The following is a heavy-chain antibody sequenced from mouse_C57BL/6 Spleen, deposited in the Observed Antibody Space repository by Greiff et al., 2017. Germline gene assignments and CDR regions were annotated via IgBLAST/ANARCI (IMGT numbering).Heavy chain of an antibody. D-gene: IGHD1-1*01. CDR1: GFTFSGYG. V-gene: IGHV5-17*01. CDR2: ISSGSSTI. Sequence: EVHLVESGGGLVKPGGSLKLSCAASGFTFSGYGMHWVRQAPEKGLEWVAYISSGSSTIYYADTVKGRVTISRDNATNTLYLQMTSLRSEDTAVYYCARPGATVVADWYFDGWGTGTTVTVSS. CDR3: ARPGATVVADWYFDG. J-gene: IGHJ1*03.